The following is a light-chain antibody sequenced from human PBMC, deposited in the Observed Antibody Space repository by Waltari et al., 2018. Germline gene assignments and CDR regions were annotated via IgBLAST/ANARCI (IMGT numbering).Light chain of an antibody. CDR2: EGT. Sequence: QSVLTPPPSVSAAPGQRVTLSCSGGRSNLGNNYVSWYPQFPGTAPKLPIYEGTERPSGIAGRFSGSKSGTSATLDITGLQAGDEADYYCGTWDSSLSGAVFGGGTHLTVL. CDR3: GTWDSSLSGAV. J-gene: IGLJ7*01. CDR1: RSNLGNNY. V-gene: IGLV1-51*02.